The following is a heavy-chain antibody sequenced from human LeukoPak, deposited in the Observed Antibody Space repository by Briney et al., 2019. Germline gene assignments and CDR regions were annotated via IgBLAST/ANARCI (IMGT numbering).Heavy chain of an antibody. CDR2: ISSSSSII. CDR3: AREPDYGGSRDY. CDR1: GFIFSSYS. V-gene: IGHV3-48*04. J-gene: IGHJ4*02. D-gene: IGHD4-23*01. Sequence: GGSLRLSCAASGFIFSSYSMNWVRQAPGKGLEWVSYISSSSSIIYYADSVKGRFTISRDNAKNSLYLQMNSLRAEDTAVYYCAREPDYGGSRDYWGQGTLVTVSS.